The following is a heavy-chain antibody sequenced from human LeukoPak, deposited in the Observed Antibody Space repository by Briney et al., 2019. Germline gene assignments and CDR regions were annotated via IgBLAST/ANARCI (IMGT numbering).Heavy chain of an antibody. D-gene: IGHD1-26*01. J-gene: IGHJ4*02. Sequence: GGSLRLSCAASGFTFSSYGMHWVRQAPGKGLEWVSSITSSSTYIYYADSVKGRFTIPRDNAKNSLYLQMNSLRAEDTAVYYCASTSSSYYSPFDYWGQGTLVTVSS. V-gene: IGHV3-21*01. CDR1: GFTFSSYG. CDR2: ITSSSTYI. CDR3: ASTSSSYYSPFDY.